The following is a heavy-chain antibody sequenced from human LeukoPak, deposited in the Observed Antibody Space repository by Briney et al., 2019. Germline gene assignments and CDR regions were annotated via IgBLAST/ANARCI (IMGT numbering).Heavy chain of an antibody. D-gene: IGHD2-21*02. CDR1: GFTFSSYA. CDR3: AKDLVTWASGNWYFDL. CDR2: ISYDESNT. V-gene: IGHV3-30*04. Sequence: GGSLRLSCAASGFTFSSYAMHWVRQAPGKGLEWVALISYDESNTFYADSVKGRFTISRDNSKNTLYLQMNSLRAEDTAVYYCAKDLVTWASGNWYFDLWGRGTLVTVSS. J-gene: IGHJ2*01.